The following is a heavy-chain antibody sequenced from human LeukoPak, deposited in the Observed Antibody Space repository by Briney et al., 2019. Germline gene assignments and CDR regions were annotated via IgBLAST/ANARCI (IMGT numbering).Heavy chain of an antibody. Sequence: PGGSLRLSCAASGFTFSSYAMSWVRQAPGKGLEWVSSISASGGTTYYADSVKGRFTVSRDNSKNTLSLHMNSLRAEDTAVYYCAKTSSLWDYWGQGTLVTVSS. CDR2: ISASGGTT. V-gene: IGHV3-23*01. J-gene: IGHJ4*02. D-gene: IGHD2-15*01. CDR1: GFTFSSYA. CDR3: AKTSSLWDY.